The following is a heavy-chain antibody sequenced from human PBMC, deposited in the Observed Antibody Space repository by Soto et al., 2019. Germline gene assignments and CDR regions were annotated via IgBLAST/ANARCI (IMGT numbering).Heavy chain of an antibody. V-gene: IGHV1-69*13. D-gene: IGHD5-18*01. CDR2: IIPIFGTA. J-gene: IGHJ4*02. CDR1: GGTFSSYA. Sequence: SVKVSCKASGGTFSSYAISWVRQAPGQGLEWMGGIIPIFGTANYAQKFQGRVTITADESTSTAYMELSSLRSEDTAVYYCARDTAMVTGLDYWGQGTLVTVSS. CDR3: ARDTAMVTGLDY.